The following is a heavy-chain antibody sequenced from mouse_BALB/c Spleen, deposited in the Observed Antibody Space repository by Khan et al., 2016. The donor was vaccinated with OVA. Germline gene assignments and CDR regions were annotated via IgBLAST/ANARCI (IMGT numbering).Heavy chain of an antibody. CDR1: GFTLSSFG. J-gene: IGHJ1*01. V-gene: IGHV5-17*02. Sequence: EVQLVESGGGLVQPGGSRKLSCVASGFTLSSFGMHWVRQAPMKGLERVAYISSGSSTIYYVDTVKGRFTISRDNPTNTLFLQMTSLRSEDTAMYYCARSGGNFHWYFDVWGAGTSVTVSS. D-gene: IGHD2-1*01. CDR3: ARSGGNFHWYFDV. CDR2: ISSGSSTI.